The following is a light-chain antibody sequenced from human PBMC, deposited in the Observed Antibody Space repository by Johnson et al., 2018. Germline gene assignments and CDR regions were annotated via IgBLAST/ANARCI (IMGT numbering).Light chain of an antibody. CDR1: SSNIGNNY. Sequence: QSVLTQPPSVSAAPGQKVTISCSGSSSNIGNNYVSWYQQLPGTAPKLLIYENNKRPSGIPDRFSGSKLGTSATRGSTGLHTGDEADYYCGTWDSSLSAGNVFGTGTKVTVL. CDR2: ENN. CDR3: GTWDSSLSAGNV. V-gene: IGLV1-51*02. J-gene: IGLJ1*01.